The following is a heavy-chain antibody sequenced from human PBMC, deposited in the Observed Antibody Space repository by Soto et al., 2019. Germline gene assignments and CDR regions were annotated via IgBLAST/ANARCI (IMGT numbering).Heavy chain of an antibody. V-gene: IGHV3-23*01. CDR1: GFTFSSYA. J-gene: IGHJ1*01. D-gene: IGHD4-17*01. CDR3: ATDTHDDSRDYGVSFEYFQH. CDR2: ISGSGGST. Sequence: GGSLRLSCAASGFTFSSYAMSWVRQAPGKGLEWVSAISGSGGSTYYADSVKGRFTISRDNSKNTLYLQMNSLRAEDTAVYYCATDTHDDSRDYGVSFEYFQHWDQGTLVTVSS.